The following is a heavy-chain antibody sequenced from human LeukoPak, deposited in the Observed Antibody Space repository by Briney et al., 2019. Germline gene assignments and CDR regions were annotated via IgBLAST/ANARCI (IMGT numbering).Heavy chain of an antibody. D-gene: IGHD2-21*02. Sequence: TTSETLSLTCAVYGGSFSGYYGSWLRQPPGKGLEWIGEINHSGSTNYNPSLKSRVTISVDTSKNQFSLKLSSVNAADTAAYYCARGGEGMVTPIIGHDYWGQGTLVTVSS. CDR3: ARGGEGMVTPIIGHDY. CDR2: INHSGST. J-gene: IGHJ4*02. V-gene: IGHV4-34*01. CDR1: GGSFSGYY.